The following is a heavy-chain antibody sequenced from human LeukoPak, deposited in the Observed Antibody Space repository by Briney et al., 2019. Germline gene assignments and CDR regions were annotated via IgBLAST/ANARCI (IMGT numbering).Heavy chain of an antibody. Sequence: HPGGSLRLSCAASGXTFSSYWMHWVRQAPGKGLVWVSRVNTDGSSTTYADSVKGRFTISRDNTKNTLYLQMNSLRAEDTAVYYCARGLYSGSYYSDYWGQGTLATVSS. CDR1: GXTFSSYW. D-gene: IGHD1-26*01. J-gene: IGHJ4*02. V-gene: IGHV3-74*01. CDR2: VNTDGSST. CDR3: ARGLYSGSYYSDY.